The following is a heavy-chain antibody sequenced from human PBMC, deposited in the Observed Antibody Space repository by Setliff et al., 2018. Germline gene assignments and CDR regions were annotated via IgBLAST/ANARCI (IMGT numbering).Heavy chain of an antibody. CDR1: GYSISSGYY. D-gene: IGHD6-13*01. Sequence: LSLTCAVSGYSISSGYYWGWIRQPPGKGLEWIGSIYHSGSTYYNPSLKSRVTISVDTSKNQFSLKLSSVTAADTAVYYCARSAGYSSSWYDYYYGMDVWGQGTTVTVSS. CDR2: IYHSGST. J-gene: IGHJ6*02. CDR3: ARSAGYSSSWYDYYYGMDV. V-gene: IGHV4-38-2*01.